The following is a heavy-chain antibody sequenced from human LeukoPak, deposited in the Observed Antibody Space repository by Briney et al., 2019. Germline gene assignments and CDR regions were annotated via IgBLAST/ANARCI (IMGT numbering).Heavy chain of an antibody. Sequence: GGSLRLSCVGSGFSFGDYWMNWVRQAPGKGLEWVANIKEDGSEKYYVDSVKGRFTISRDNAKNSLFLQMNSLRAEDTAVYYCARDPYSGSYGNYYYYFMDVWGKGTTVTISS. CDR3: ARDPYSGSYGNYYYYFMDV. D-gene: IGHD1-26*01. V-gene: IGHV3-7*01. J-gene: IGHJ6*03. CDR1: GFSFGDYW. CDR2: IKEDGSEK.